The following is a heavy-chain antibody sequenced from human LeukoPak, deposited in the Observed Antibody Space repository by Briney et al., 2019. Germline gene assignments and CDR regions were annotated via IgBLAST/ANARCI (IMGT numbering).Heavy chain of an antibody. Sequence: GGSLRLSCAASGFTFSSYSMNWVRQAPGKGLEWVSSISSSSSYIYYADSVEGRFTISRDNAKNSLYLQMNSLRAEDTAVYYCAREERYSYAQVDYWGQGTLVTVSS. J-gene: IGHJ4*02. D-gene: IGHD5-18*01. CDR3: AREERYSYAQVDY. CDR1: GFTFSSYS. V-gene: IGHV3-21*01. CDR2: ISSSSSYI.